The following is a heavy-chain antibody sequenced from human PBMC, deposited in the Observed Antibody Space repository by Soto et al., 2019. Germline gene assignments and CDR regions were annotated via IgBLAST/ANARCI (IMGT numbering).Heavy chain of an antibody. J-gene: IGHJ4*02. CDR2: IIPIFGTA. V-gene: IGHV1-69*01. CDR1: GGTFSSYA. Sequence: QVQLVQSGAEVKKPGSSVKVSCKASGGTFSSYAISWVRQAHGQGLEWMGGIIPIFGTANYAQKFQGRVTITADESTSTAYMELSSLRSEDTAVYYWARDRPYCGGDCYSQPLYYWGQGTRVTFSS. CDR3: ARDRPYCGGDCYSQPLYY. D-gene: IGHD2-21*02.